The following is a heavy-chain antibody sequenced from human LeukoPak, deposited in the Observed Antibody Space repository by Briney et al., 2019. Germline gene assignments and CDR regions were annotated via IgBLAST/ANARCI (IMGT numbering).Heavy chain of an antibody. J-gene: IGHJ3*02. CDR2: INSDGSST. V-gene: IGHV3-74*01. D-gene: IGHD3-22*01. Sequence: GGSLRLSCAASGFTFSSYWMHWVRQAPGKGLVWVSRINSDGSSTSYADSVKGRFTISRDNAKNTLYLQMNSLRAEDTAVYYCARDRLRGDYDSSGYWSPDAFDIWGQGTMVTVSS. CDR3: ARDRLRGDYDSSGYWSPDAFDI. CDR1: GFTFSSYW.